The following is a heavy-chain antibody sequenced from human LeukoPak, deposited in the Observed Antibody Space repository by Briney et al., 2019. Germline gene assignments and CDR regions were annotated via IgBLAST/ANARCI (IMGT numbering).Heavy chain of an antibody. CDR3: ARVRSGYSYYDY. CDR2: NGGGGGST. V-gene: IGHV3-43*02. Sequence: GGSLTLSCAVSGFTFDDFDMLWLRRATGGGVEGVSHNGGGGGSTYYTDSVKSRFTISRDNSKISLYLQMNSLRTEDTALYYCARVRSGYSYYDYWGQGTLVTVSS. D-gene: IGHD5-18*01. CDR1: GFTFDDFD. J-gene: IGHJ4*02.